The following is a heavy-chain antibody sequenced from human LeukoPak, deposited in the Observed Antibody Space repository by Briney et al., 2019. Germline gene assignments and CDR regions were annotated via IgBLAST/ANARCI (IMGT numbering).Heavy chain of an antibody. Sequence: PGGSLRLSCAASGFTFSSYDMHWVRQATGKGLEWVSAIGTAGDTYYPGSVKGRFTISRENAKNSLYLQMNSLRAEDTAVYYCARDVGIAAAGSYYYYGMDVWGQGTLVTVSS. D-gene: IGHD6-13*01. J-gene: IGHJ6*02. CDR2: IGTAGDT. CDR1: GFTFSSYD. V-gene: IGHV3-13*01. CDR3: ARDVGIAAAGSYYYYGMDV.